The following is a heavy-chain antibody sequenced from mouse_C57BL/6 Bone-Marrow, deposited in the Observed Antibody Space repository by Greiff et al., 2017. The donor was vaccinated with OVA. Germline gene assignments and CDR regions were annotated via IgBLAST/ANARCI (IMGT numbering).Heavy chain of an antibody. J-gene: IGHJ4*01. D-gene: IGHD1-1*01. CDR2: INPYNGGT. Sequence: VQLQQSGPVLVKPGASVKMSCKASGYTFTDYYMNWVKQSHGKSLEWIGVINPYNGGTSYNQKFKGKATLTVDKSSSTAYMELNSLTSEDSAVYYCARSITTVVAKAHYYAMDYWGQGTSVTVSS. CDR3: ARSITTVVAKAHYYAMDY. V-gene: IGHV1-19*01. CDR1: GYTFTDYY.